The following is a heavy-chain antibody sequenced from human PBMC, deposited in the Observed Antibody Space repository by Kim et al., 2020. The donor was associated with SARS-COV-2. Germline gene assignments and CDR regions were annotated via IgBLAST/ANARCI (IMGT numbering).Heavy chain of an antibody. CDR3: ARHGGNIYRQNSNWYFNL. CDR2: IFYSGST. D-gene: IGHD3-16*01. V-gene: IGHV4-59*08. CDR1: GGPINNYY. Sequence: SETLSLTCTVSGGPINNYYWSWIRQPPGKGLEWIGYIFYSGSTNFNPSLKSRVTISVDTSKNQFSLKLSSVTAADAAVYYCARHGGNIYRQNSNWYFNLWGRGTLVTVSS. J-gene: IGHJ2*01.